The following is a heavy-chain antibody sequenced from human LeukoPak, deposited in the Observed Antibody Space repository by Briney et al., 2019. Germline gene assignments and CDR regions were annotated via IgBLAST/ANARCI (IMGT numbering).Heavy chain of an antibody. D-gene: IGHD2-15*01. CDR1: GYTFTGYY. CDR3: ARDSRYYSGGSCFFWFDP. V-gene: IGHV1-2*02. J-gene: IGHJ5*02. Sequence: ASVKVSCKASGYTFTGYYMHWVRQAPGQGLEWMGCINPNSGGTNYAQKFQGRVTMTRDTSISTAYMELSRLRSDDTAVYYCARDSRYYSGGSCFFWFDPWGQGTLVTVSS. CDR2: INPNSGGT.